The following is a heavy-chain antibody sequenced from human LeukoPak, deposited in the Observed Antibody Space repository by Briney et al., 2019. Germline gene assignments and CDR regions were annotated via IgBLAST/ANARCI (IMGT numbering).Heavy chain of an antibody. CDR2: IYYSGST. CDR3: AKIAVAGTTRAFDI. Sequence: PSETLSLTCTVSGGSISSYYWSWIRQPPGKGLEWIGYIYYSGSTNYNPSLKSRVTISVDTSKNQFSLKLSSVTAADTAVYYCAKIAVAGTTRAFDIWGQGTMVTVSS. CDR1: GGSISSYY. V-gene: IGHV4-59*01. D-gene: IGHD6-19*01. J-gene: IGHJ3*02.